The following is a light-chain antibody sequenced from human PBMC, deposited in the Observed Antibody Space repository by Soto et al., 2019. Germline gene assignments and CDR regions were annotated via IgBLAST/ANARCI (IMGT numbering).Light chain of an antibody. Sequence: IVLTRSPCTLYLSPWERVKVCCKTSQISGSNFLAWYQQKPGQAPRLLICASSNRATGIPDRFSGSASGADFTLTIDRLEPEDFAVYYCQLYGTSPPFGQGTGLEI. CDR2: ASS. V-gene: IGKV3-20*01. CDR1: QISGSNF. J-gene: IGKJ5*01. CDR3: QLYGTSPP.